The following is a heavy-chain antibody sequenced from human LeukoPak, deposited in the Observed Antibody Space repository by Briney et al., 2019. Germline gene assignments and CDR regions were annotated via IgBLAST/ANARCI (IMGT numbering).Heavy chain of an antibody. Sequence: SSETLSLTCAVYGGSFSGYYWSWIRQPPGKGLEWIGEINHSGSTNYNPSLKSRVTISVDTSKNQFSLKLSSVTAADTAVYYCARGGDGYLTDYWGQGTLVTVSS. CDR3: ARGGDGYLTDY. CDR2: INHSGST. J-gene: IGHJ4*02. V-gene: IGHV4-34*01. CDR1: GGSFSGYY. D-gene: IGHD5-24*01.